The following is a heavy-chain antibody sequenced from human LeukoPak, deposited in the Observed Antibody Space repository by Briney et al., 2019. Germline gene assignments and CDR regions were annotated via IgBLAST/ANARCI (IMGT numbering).Heavy chain of an antibody. CDR2: IYYSGST. J-gene: IGHJ4*02. V-gene: IGHV4-59*01. Sequence: SETLSLTCTVSGGSISSYYWSWIRQPPGKGLEWIGYIYYSGSTNYNPSLKSRVTISVDTSKNQFSLKLSSVTAADTAVYYCVRGSLFDYWGQGTLVTVSS. CDR3: VRGSLFDY. CDR1: GGSISSYY.